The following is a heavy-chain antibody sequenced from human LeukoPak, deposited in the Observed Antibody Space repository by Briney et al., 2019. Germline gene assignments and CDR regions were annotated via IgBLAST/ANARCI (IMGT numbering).Heavy chain of an antibody. CDR1: GYTFTGYY. D-gene: IGHD3-10*01. CDR2: INPNRGGT. Sequence: ASVKVSCKASGYTFTGYYMHWVRQAPGQGLEWMGWINPNRGGTNYAQKFQGRVTMTRDTSISTAYMELSRLRSDDTAVYYRATSMVRGVIEAFDIWGQGTMVTVSS. CDR3: ATSMVRGVIEAFDI. J-gene: IGHJ3*02. V-gene: IGHV1-2*02.